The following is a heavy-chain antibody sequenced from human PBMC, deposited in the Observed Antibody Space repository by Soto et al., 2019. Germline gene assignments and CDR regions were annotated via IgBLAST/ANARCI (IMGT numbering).Heavy chain of an antibody. CDR1: GYTFTGYY. J-gene: IGHJ4*02. V-gene: IGHV1-2*04. Sequence: GASVKVSCKASGYTFTGYYMHWVRQAPGQGLEGRGWINPNSGGTNYAQKFQDWVTMTRDTAISTAYMELSRLRSDATAVYYCARTVGGLYGDYYFDYWGQGTLVTVSS. CDR2: INPNSGGT. D-gene: IGHD4-17*01. CDR3: ARTVGGLYGDYYFDY.